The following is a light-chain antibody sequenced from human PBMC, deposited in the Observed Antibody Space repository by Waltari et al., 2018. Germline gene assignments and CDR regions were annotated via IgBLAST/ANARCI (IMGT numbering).Light chain of an antibody. CDR1: HIVNRN. CDR2: FAS. Sequence: VMTQSPAXLXXSPGXRAXLPXRDSHIVNRNLDLLQHKPGQAPWLLIYFASNRATGIPDRFSGSGSGTDFTXTSGSLEPXXVXVXYCQQESNWPHXFGQGTKXEIK. CDR3: QQESNWPHX. V-gene: IGKV3-15*01. J-gene: IGKJ2*03.